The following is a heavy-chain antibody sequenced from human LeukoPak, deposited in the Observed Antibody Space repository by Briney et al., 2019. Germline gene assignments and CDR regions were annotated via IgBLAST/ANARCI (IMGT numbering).Heavy chain of an antibody. CDR2: INPNSGGT. CDR1: GYTFTGYY. V-gene: IGHV1-2*02. J-gene: IGHJ3*02. D-gene: IGHD2-2*01. Sequence: EASVKVSCKASGYTFTGYYMHWVRQAPGQGLEWMGWINPNSGGTNYAQKFQGRVTMTRDTSISTAYMELSRLRSDDTAVYYCARVSTRGVNAFDIWGQGTMVTVSS. CDR3: ARVSTRGVNAFDI.